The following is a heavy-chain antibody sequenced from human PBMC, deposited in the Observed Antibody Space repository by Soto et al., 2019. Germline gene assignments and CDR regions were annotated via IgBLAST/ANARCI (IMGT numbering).Heavy chain of an antibody. CDR1: GGTFSSYA. V-gene: IGHV1-69*01. D-gene: IGHD3-3*01. CDR2: IIPIFGTA. CDR3: ARVSRRGGVVIYPWFDP. J-gene: IGHJ5*02. Sequence: AVKVSGKASGGTFSSYAISWVRQAPGQGLEWMGGIIPIFGTANYAQKFQGRVTITADESTSTAYMELSSLRSEDTAVYYCARVSRRGGVVIYPWFDPWGQGTLVTVSS.